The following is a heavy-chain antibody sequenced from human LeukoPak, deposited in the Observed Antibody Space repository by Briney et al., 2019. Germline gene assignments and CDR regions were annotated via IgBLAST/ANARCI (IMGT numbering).Heavy chain of an antibody. Sequence: GGSLRLSCAASGFTFSSNYMSWVRQAPGKGLEWVSYISNSSTTIYYADSVKGRFTISRDNAKSSLYLQMNSLRAEDTAIFYCARVGGASIVAIPTSYFDYWGQGTLVTVSS. V-gene: IGHV3-48*01. D-gene: IGHD5-12*01. CDR1: GFTFSSNY. CDR3: ARVGGASIVAIPTSYFDY. J-gene: IGHJ4*02. CDR2: ISNSSTTI.